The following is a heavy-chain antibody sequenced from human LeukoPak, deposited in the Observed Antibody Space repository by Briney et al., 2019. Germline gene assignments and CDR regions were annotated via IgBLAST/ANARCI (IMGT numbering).Heavy chain of an antibody. CDR2: INPNSGGT. D-gene: IGHD2-21*01. J-gene: IGHJ5*02. CDR3: ARDPFIVVRDEANWFDP. CDR1: GYTFTGYY. Sequence: ASVKVSCKASGYTFTGYYMHWVRQAPGQGLEWMGWINPNSGGTNYAQKFQGRVTMTRDTSISTAYMELSRLRSDDTAVYYCARDPFIVVRDEANWFDPWGQGTLVTVSS. V-gene: IGHV1-2*02.